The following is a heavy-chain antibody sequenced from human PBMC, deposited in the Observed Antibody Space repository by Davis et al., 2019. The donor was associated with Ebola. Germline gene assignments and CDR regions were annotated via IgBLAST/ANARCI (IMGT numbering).Heavy chain of an antibody. D-gene: IGHD1-26*01. CDR3: TSHEWELRSY. CDR2: IRSKANSYAT. CDR1: GFTFSGSA. V-gene: IGHV3-73*01. Sequence: GESLKISCAASGFTFSGSAMHWVHQASGKGLEWVGRIRSKANSYATAYAASVKGRFTISRDDSKNTAYLQMNSLKTEDTAVYYCTSHEWELRSYWGQGTLVTVSS. J-gene: IGHJ4*02.